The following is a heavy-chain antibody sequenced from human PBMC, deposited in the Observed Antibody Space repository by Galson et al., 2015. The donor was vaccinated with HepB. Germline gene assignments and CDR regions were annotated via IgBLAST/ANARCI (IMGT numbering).Heavy chain of an antibody. CDR1: GFNFRSHG. CDR2: IWHDGSNQ. CDR3: ARETVVLNWNFDR. J-gene: IGHJ2*01. Sequence: SLRLSCAASGFNFRSHGIHWVRQAPGRGLEWVACIWHDGSNQHYADSVKGRFTISRDNSIYTMYLQMNSLRVEDTAVYYCARETVVLNWNFDRWGRGTLVTVSS. V-gene: IGHV3-33*01. D-gene: IGHD2-15*01.